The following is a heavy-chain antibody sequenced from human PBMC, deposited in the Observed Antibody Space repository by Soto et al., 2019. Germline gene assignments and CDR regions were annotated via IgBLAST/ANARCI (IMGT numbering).Heavy chain of an antibody. D-gene: IGHD3-22*01. CDR1: GGSISSGY. V-gene: IGHV4-59*01. CDR3: ARAYYDASGYGLDP. J-gene: IGHJ5*02. Sequence: SETLSLTCTFSGGSISSGYWSWIRQPPGKGLEWIGYIYYSDSINYNPSLKSRVIISVDTSKNQFSLSLNSVTAADMAVYYCARAYYDASGYGLDPWGQGTLVTVSS. CDR2: IYYSDSI.